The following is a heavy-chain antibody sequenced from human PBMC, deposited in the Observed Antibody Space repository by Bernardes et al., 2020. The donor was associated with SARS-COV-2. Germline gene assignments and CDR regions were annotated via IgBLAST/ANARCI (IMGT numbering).Heavy chain of an antibody. CDR1: GGSFSGYY. Sequence: SETLSLTCAVYGGSFSGYYWSWIRQPPGKGLEWIGEINHSGSTNYNPSLKSRVTISVDTSKNQFSLKLSSVPAADTAVYYCARGLRVGAILDIWGQGTMVTVSS. V-gene: IGHV4-34*01. CDR3: ARGLRVGAILDI. D-gene: IGHD1-26*01. J-gene: IGHJ3*02. CDR2: INHSGST.